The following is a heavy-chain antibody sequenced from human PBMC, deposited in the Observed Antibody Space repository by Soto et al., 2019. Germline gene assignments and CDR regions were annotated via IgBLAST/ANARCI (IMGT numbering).Heavy chain of an antibody. D-gene: IGHD3-10*01. CDR1: VYSFTSYW. Sequence: GESLKISCKVSVYSFTSYWIGWVRQMPGKGLEWMGIIYPGDSDTRYSPSFQGQVTISADKSISTAYLQWSSLKASDTAMYYCARYARTGMVPFDPWGQGTLVTVSS. CDR3: ARYARTGMVPFDP. CDR2: IYPGDSDT. J-gene: IGHJ5*02. V-gene: IGHV5-51*01.